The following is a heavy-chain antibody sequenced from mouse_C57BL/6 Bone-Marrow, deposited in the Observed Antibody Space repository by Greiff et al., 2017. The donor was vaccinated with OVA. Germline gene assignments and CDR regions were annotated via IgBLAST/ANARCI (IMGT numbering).Heavy chain of an antibody. CDR3: ARVVWLSRFAY. CDR1: GYTFTDYY. J-gene: IGHJ3*01. Sequence: VQLQQSGPELVKPGASVKISCKASGYTFTDYYMNWVKQSHGKSLEWIGDINPNNGGTSYNQKFKGKATLTVDKSSSTAYMELRSLTSEDSAVYYCARVVWLSRFAYWGQGTLVTGSA. D-gene: IGHD1-1*02. V-gene: IGHV1-26*01. CDR2: INPNNGGT.